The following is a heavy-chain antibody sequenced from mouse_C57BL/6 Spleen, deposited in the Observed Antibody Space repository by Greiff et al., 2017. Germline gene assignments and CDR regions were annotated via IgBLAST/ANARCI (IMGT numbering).Heavy chain of an antibody. Sequence: EVQGVESGGDLVKPGGSLKLSCAASGFTFSSYGVSWVRQTPDKRLEWVATISSGGSYTYYPDSVKGRFTISRDNAKNTLYLQMSSLKSEDTAMYYCAREGQTGFAYWGQGTLVTVSA. V-gene: IGHV5-6*01. D-gene: IGHD3-2*01. CDR1: GFTFSSYG. CDR3: AREGQTGFAY. CDR2: ISSGGSYT. J-gene: IGHJ3*01.